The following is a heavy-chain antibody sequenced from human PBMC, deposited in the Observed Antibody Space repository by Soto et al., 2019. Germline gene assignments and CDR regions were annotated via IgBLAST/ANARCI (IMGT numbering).Heavy chain of an antibody. Sequence: GGSLRLSCAASGFTFSSYWMHWVRQAPGKELVWVSRINNDGSSTSYADSVKGRLTISRDNAKNTLYLQVNSLRAEDTAVYYCASGGVAGSGTFYNDYWGRGTLVTVSS. CDR2: INNDGSST. V-gene: IGHV3-74*01. D-gene: IGHD3-10*01. J-gene: IGHJ4*02. CDR3: ASGGVAGSGTFYNDY. CDR1: GFTFSSYW.